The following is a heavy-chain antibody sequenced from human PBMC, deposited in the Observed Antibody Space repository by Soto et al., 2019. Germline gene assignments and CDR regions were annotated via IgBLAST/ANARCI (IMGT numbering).Heavy chain of an antibody. Sequence: GASVKVSCKASGYTFTSYAMHWVRQAPGQRLEWMGWINTYNGNTKYAEKLQGRVTMTTDTTTSTAYMEVRNLRSDDTAVYYCARGPTDYSDNSGNYFLDYWGQGTLVTVSS. V-gene: IGHV1-3*04. J-gene: IGHJ4*02. CDR1: GYTFTSYA. CDR3: ARGPTDYSDNSGNYFLDY. CDR2: INTYNGNT. D-gene: IGHD3-22*01.